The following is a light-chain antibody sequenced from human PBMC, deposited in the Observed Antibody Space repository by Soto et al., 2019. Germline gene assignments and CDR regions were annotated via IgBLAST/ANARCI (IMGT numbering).Light chain of an antibody. V-gene: IGLV2-14*01. CDR3: SSYTGVSTLVV. CDR1: SSDVGGYNY. Sequence: QSALTQPASVSGSPGQSITIPCPGTSSDVGGYNYVSWYQQYPGKAPKLMIYDVTNRRSGVSNPYSGSKSGITASMTISGLQAEDEASYYCSSYTGVSTLVVFGGGTKLTVL. CDR2: DVT. J-gene: IGLJ2*01.